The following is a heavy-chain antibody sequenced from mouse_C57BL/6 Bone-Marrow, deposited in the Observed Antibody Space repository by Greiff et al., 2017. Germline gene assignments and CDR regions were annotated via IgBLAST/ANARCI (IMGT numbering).Heavy chain of an antibody. Sequence: VQLQQPGAELVMPGASVKLSCKASGYTFTSYWMHWVKQRPGQGLEWIGEIDPSDSYTNYNQKFKGKSTLTVDKSSSTAYMQLSSLTSEDSAVYYCAGGGYGNPFAYWGQGTLVTVSA. J-gene: IGHJ3*01. CDR2: IDPSDSYT. D-gene: IGHD2-1*01. V-gene: IGHV1-69*01. CDR1: GYTFTSYW. CDR3: AGGGYGNPFAY.